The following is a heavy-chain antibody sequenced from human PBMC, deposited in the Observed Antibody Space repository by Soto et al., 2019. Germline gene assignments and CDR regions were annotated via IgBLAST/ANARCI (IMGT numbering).Heavy chain of an antibody. Sequence: LVQSGAEVKKPGSSVKVSCXXXRDTFNKYAFNWVRQAPGQGLEWMGWIIPIFSSRNYAEKFQGRVTITADDSTSTAYMELRSLRFEDTAVYYCARGETYLGVWGQGTTVTVSS. D-gene: IGHD3-16*01. CDR3: ARGETYLGV. V-gene: IGHV1-69*01. CDR1: RDTFNKYA. CDR2: IIPIFSSR. J-gene: IGHJ6*02.